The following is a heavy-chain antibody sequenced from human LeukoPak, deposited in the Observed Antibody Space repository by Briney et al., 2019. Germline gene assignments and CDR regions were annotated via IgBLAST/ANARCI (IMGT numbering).Heavy chain of an antibody. CDR3: ARGGGFYGSGTTHFDY. CDR1: GGSISSGGYY. CDR2: IYYSGSA. D-gene: IGHD3-10*01. J-gene: IGHJ4*02. V-gene: IGHV4-61*08. Sequence: PSQTLSLTCTVSGGSISSGGYYWSWIRQPPGKGLEWLGYIYYSGSATYNPSLKSRVTISVDTSKNQFSLNLRSVTAADTAFYYCARGGGFYGSGTTHFDYWGQGTLATVSS.